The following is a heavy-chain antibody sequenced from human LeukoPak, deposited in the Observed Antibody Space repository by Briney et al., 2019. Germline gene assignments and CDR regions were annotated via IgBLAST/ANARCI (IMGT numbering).Heavy chain of an antibody. V-gene: IGHV1-69*04. CDR3: AREVSITGTLDYYYYMDV. D-gene: IGHD1-20*01. Sequence: SVKVSCKASGGTFSSYTISWVRQAPGQGLEWMGRIIPILGIANYAQKFQGRVTITADKSTSTAYMELSSLRSEDTAVYYCAREVSITGTLDYYYYMDVWGKGTTVTVSS. CDR2: IIPILGIA. CDR1: GGTFSSYT. J-gene: IGHJ6*03.